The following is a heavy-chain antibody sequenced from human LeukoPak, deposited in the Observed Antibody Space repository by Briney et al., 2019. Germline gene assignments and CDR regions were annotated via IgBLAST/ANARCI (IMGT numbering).Heavy chain of an antibody. CDR1: GGSISSYY. V-gene: IGHV4-59*08. CDR3: ARQTHSSSWYWSWFDP. CDR2: IYYSGST. J-gene: IGHJ5*02. Sequence: TSETLSLTCTVSGGSISSYYWSWIRQPPGKGLEWIGYIYYSGSTNYNPSLKSRVTISVDTSRIHFSLRLTSVTAADTAVYYCARQTHSSSWYWSWFDPWGQGTLVTVSS. D-gene: IGHD6-13*01.